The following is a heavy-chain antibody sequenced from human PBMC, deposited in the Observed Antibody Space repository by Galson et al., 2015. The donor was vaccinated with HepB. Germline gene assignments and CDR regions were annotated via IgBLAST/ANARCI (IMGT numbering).Heavy chain of an antibody. CDR1: GFTFSDYY. J-gene: IGHJ4*02. CDR3: ARGSYYYDRPGEGGDYFDY. Sequence: LRLSCAASGFTFSDYYMSWIRQAPGKGLEWVSYISSSSSYTNYADSVKGRFTISRDNAKNSLYLQMNSLRAEDTAVYYCARGSYYYDRPGEGGDYFDYWGQGTLVTVSS. D-gene: IGHD3-22*01. CDR2: ISSSSSYT. V-gene: IGHV3-11*05.